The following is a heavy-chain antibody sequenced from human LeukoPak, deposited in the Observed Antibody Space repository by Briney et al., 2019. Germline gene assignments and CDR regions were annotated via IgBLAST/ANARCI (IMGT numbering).Heavy chain of an antibody. V-gene: IGHV3-33*06. CDR3: AKDRLPLGELSLFDY. CDR1: GFTLSRYA. J-gene: IGHJ4*02. D-gene: IGHD3-16*02. Sequence: PGGSLRLSCAASGFTLSRYAMSWVRPAPGKGLEWVAVIWYNGNNKYYAESVKGRFTISRDISKNTLYLQMNSLRAEDTAVYYCAKDRLPLGELSLFDYWGQGTLVTVSS. CDR2: IWYNGNNK.